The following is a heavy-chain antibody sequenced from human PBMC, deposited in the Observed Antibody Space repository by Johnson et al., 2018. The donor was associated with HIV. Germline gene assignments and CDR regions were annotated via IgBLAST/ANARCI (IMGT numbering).Heavy chain of an antibody. CDR1: GFTFSSYA. CDR3: ANLGRYFDWFPTTNDAFDI. V-gene: IGHV3-23*04. D-gene: IGHD3-9*01. J-gene: IGHJ3*02. CDR2: ISGSGGST. Sequence: EQLVESGGGLVQPGGSLRLSCAASGFTFSSYAMSWVRQAPGEGLEWVSAISGSGGSTYYADSVKGRFTISRDNSKNTLYLQMNSLRAEDTAVYYCANLGRYFDWFPTTNDAFDIWGQGTMVTVSS.